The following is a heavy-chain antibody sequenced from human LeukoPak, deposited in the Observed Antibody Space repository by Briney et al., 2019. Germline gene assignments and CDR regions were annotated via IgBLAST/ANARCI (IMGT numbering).Heavy chain of an antibody. CDR1: GYTFTSYG. Sequence: GASVKVSCKASGYTFTSYGISWVRQAPGQGLEWMGWISAYNGNTNYAQKLQGRVTMTTDTSTSTAYMELRSLRFDDTAVYYCARGGREIQLWLFRPAKGKNAFDIWGQGTMVTVSS. CDR2: ISAYNGNT. CDR3: ARGGREIQLWLFRPAKGKNAFDI. D-gene: IGHD5-18*01. J-gene: IGHJ3*02. V-gene: IGHV1-18*01.